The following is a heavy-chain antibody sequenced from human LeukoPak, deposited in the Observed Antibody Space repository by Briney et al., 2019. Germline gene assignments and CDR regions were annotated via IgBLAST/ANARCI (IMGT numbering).Heavy chain of an antibody. V-gene: IGHV1-69*01. CDR3: ARPQLLIYGVYGMDV. Sequence: ASVKVSCKASGGTFSSYAISWVRQAPRQGLEWMGGIIPIFGTANYAQKFQGRVTITADESTSTAYMELSSLRSEDTAVYYCARPQLLIYGVYGMDVWGQGTTVTVSS. J-gene: IGHJ6*02. D-gene: IGHD2-2*01. CDR1: GGTFSSYA. CDR2: IIPIFGTA.